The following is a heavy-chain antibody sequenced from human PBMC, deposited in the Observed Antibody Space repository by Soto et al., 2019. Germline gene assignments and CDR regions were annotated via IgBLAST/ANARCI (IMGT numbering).Heavy chain of an antibody. V-gene: IGHV3-23*01. Sequence: EVQLLESGGGLVQPGGSLRLSCAASGFTFSSYAMSWVRQAPGKGLEWVSAISGSGGSTYYAASVKGRFTISRDNSKNTLYLQMSSLRAEDTAVYYCAKVRGWTGYPPFDYWGQGNLVTVS. J-gene: IGHJ4*02. CDR1: GFTFSSYA. D-gene: IGHD3-10*01. CDR2: ISGSGGST. CDR3: AKVRGWTGYPPFDY.